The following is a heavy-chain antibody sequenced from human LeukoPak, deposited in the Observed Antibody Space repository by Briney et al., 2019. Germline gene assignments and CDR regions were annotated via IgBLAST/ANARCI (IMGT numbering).Heavy chain of an antibody. CDR1: GFMFSSYS. CDR2: ISSSGSNM. CDR3: ARDLSISGYRYGLDY. V-gene: IGHV3-21*01. Sequence: GGSLRLSCAASGFMFSSYSMNWVRQAPGKGLEWVSSISSSGSNMYYADSVKGRFTISRDNAKNSLFLQMNSLRAEDTVVYYCARDLSISGYRYGLDYWGQGTLVTVSS. J-gene: IGHJ4*02. D-gene: IGHD5-18*01.